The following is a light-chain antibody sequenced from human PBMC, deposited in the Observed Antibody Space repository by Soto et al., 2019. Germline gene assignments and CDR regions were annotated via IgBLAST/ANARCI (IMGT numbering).Light chain of an antibody. J-gene: IGLJ2*01. V-gene: IGLV4-69*01. CDR2: LNSDGSH. Sequence: QSVLTQSPSASASLGASVKLTCTLSRGHSNYAIAWHQQQPEKGPRYLMKLNSDGSHSKGDGIPNLFSGSSSGAERYLTITSLHAKDEADYYCQTWCTGIVIFGGGTKVTVL. CDR1: RGHSNYA. CDR3: QTWCTGIVI.